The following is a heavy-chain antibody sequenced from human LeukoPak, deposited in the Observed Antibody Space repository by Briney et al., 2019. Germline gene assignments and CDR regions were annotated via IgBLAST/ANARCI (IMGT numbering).Heavy chain of an antibody. CDR2: IYHSGNT. V-gene: IGHV4-38-2*02. D-gene: IGHD2-15*01. J-gene: IGHJ4*02. CDR3: ARDRGVAYCSGGNCLTPPYDY. CDR1: GFSISRGHY. Sequence: SETLSLICTVSGFSISRGHYWGWIRQPPGKGLEWIGSIYHSGNTFYNPSLNSRVTISVDTSKNQFSLKLSSVTAADTAVYYCARDRGVAYCSGGNCLTPPYDYWGQGTLVTVSS.